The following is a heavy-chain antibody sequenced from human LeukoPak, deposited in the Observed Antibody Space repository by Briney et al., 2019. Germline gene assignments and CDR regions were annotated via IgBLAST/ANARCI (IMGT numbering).Heavy chain of an antibody. Sequence: GGSLRLSCAASGFTFSSYSMNWVRQAPGKGLEWLSYITSSSSTIFYADSVKGRFTISRDNAKNSLYLQMNSLRAEDTAVYYCAKDPVGDYYGSGSHLSEYFQHWGQGTLVTVSS. CDR1: GFTFSSYS. CDR3: AKDPVGDYYGSGSHLSEYFQH. CDR2: ITSSSSTI. D-gene: IGHD3-10*01. V-gene: IGHV3-48*04. J-gene: IGHJ1*01.